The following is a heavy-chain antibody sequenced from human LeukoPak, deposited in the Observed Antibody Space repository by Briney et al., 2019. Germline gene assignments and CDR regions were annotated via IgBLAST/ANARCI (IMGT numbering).Heavy chain of an antibody. J-gene: IGHJ6*03. CDR1: GFTFSSYW. Sequence: PGGSLRLSCAASGFTFSSYWMSWVRQAPGKGLEWVANIKQDGSEKYYVDSVKGRFTISRDNAKNSLYLQMNSLRAEDTAVYYCARVRRGPYYYYYMDVWGKGTTVTVCS. CDR2: IKQDGSEK. V-gene: IGHV3-7*01. CDR3: ARVRRGPYYYYYMDV. D-gene: IGHD1-14*01.